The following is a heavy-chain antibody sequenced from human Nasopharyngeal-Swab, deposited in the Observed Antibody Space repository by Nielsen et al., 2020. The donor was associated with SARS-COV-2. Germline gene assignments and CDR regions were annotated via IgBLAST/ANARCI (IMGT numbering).Heavy chain of an antibody. Sequence: GESLKISCAASGFTFDDYGMSWVRQAPGKGLEWVSGINWNGGSTGYADSVKGRFTISRDNAKNSLYLQMNSLRAEDTALYYCASSSDYGDYVRYAFDIWGQGTMVTVSS. V-gene: IGHV3-20*04. D-gene: IGHD4-17*01. CDR3: ASSSDYGDYVRYAFDI. CDR2: INWNGGST. CDR1: GFTFDDYG. J-gene: IGHJ3*02.